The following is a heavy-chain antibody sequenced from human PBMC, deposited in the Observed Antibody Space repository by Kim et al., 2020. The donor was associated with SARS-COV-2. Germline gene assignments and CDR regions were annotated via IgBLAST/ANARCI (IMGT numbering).Heavy chain of an antibody. D-gene: IGHD3-9*01. CDR3: ARDWSRYFDGGNWFDP. CDR1: GYTFTSYA. J-gene: IGHJ5*02. CDR2: INTNTGNP. V-gene: IGHV7-4-1*02. Sequence: ASVKVSCKASGYTFTSYAMNWVRQAPGQGLEWMGWINTNTGNPTYAQGFTGRFVFSLDTSVSTAYLQISSLKAEDTAVYYCARDWSRYFDGGNWFDPWGQGTLVTVSS.